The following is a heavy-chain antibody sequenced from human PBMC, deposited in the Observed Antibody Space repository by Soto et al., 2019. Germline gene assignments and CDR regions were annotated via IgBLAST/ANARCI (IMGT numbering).Heavy chain of an antibody. D-gene: IGHD1-26*01. CDR1: GFTFSSYS. J-gene: IGHJ4*02. CDR3: ARVPYGGSYWREFDY. CDR2: IFISSSYI. V-gene: IGHV3-21*01. Sequence: EVQLVESGGGLVKPGGSLRLSCAASGFTFSSYSMNWVRQAPGKGLEWVSSIFISSSYIYYADSVKGRFTISRDNAKNSLYLQRNSLRADDTAVYYCARVPYGGSYWREFDYWGQGILVTVSS.